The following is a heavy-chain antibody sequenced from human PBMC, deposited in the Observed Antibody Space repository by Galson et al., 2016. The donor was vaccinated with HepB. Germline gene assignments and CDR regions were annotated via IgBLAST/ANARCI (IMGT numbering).Heavy chain of an antibody. CDR1: GFNIRDYS. Sequence: SLRLSCAASGFNIRDYSMNWLRQAPGKGLEWVSHIEGDANHIHYRHSLKGRFTISRDIAKNSLYLEMSGLGAEDTAVYYCARGHCGSDICHRYFDHWGQGTLVTVSS. J-gene: IGHJ4*01. D-gene: IGHD2-15*01. CDR2: IEGDANHI. CDR3: ARGHCGSDICHRYFDH. V-gene: IGHV3-21*01.